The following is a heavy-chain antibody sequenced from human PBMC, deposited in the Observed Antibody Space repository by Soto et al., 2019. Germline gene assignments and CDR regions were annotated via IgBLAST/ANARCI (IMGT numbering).Heavy chain of an antibody. Sequence: GGSLRLSCAASGFAFSNYWMSWVRQAPGRGLEWVANIKQDGSEVHYVDSLKGRFIVSRDNGKNSLYLQMNSLRAEDTAVYYCARWSRSLPITFWGQGTLVTVSS. CDR2: IKQDGSEV. CDR1: GFAFSNYW. V-gene: IGHV3-7*05. CDR3: ARWSRSLPITF. D-gene: IGHD1-26*01. J-gene: IGHJ4*02.